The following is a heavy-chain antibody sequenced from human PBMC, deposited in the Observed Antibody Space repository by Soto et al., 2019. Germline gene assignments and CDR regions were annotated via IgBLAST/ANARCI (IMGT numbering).Heavy chain of an antibody. Sequence: PSETLSLTCTVSADSIRSGNHYWSWIRQPPGKGLEWIWYIYYSGSTYYSPSLKSRVTISVDTSKNQFSLKLNSVTAADTAVYYCARVDTLTVYGCMEVWGQGTTVTVSS. CDR3: ARVDTLTVYGCMEV. V-gene: IGHV4-30-4*01. D-gene: IGHD3-9*01. CDR1: ADSIRSGNHY. CDR2: IYYSGST. J-gene: IGHJ6*02.